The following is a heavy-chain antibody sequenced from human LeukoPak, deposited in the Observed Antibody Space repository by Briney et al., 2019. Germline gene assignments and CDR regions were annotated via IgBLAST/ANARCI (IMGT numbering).Heavy chain of an antibody. V-gene: IGHV4-38-2*02. CDR3: ARENWVFDY. D-gene: IGHD7-27*01. CDR2: VYRSGTT. J-gene: IGHJ4*02. CDR1: GYSISSGYH. Sequence: PSETLSLTCVVSGYSISSGYHWDWIRQPPGKGLEWIGSVYRSGTTYYDPSLKSRVTISVDTSKNQISLKVRSVTAADTAMYYCARENWVFDYWGQGILVTVSS.